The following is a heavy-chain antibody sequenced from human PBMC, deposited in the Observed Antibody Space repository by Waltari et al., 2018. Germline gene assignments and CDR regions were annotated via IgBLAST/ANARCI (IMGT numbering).Heavy chain of an antibody. J-gene: IGHJ3*02. Sequence: EVQLVASGGGLVQPGGSLSLSCAASGFTFSSYWMSWVRQAPGKGMEWVANIKQEGSEKYSVDSVKGRVTIPRDNAKNSLCLLMNSLRAEYPAEYYWSRDGVMVAATPADIWGQVTMVTVSS. CDR2: IKQEGSEK. CDR3: SRDGVMVAATPADI. CDR1: GFTFSSYW. V-gene: IGHV3-7*01. D-gene: IGHD2-15*01.